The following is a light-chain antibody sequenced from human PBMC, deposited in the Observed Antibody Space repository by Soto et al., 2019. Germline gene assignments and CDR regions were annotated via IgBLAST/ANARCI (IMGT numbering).Light chain of an antibody. CDR1: ETISYY. Sequence: DIQMTQSPSYLAASVGDRVTITCRASETISYYLNWYQQNPGSAPNLLIYAGSTLHSGVPSRFSGSGSGTEFTLTISSLQPEDFATYYCQQSYGIPRTFGQGTTVDI. CDR3: QQSYGIPRT. J-gene: IGKJ1*01. V-gene: IGKV1-39*01. CDR2: AGS.